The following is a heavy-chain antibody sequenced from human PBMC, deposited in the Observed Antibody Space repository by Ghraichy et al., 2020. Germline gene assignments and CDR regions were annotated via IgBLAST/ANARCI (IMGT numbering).Heavy chain of an antibody. CDR1: GDSVSSNSAA. CDR3: ARDEVVWDSGWYRGGYYYYYMDV. J-gene: IGHJ6*03. Sequence: SQTLSLTCAISGDSVSSNSAAWNWIRQSPSRGLEWLGRTYYRSKWYNDYAVSVKSRITINPDTSKNQFSLQLNSVTPEDTAVYYCARDEVVWDSGWYRGGYYYYYMDVWGKGTTVTVSS. V-gene: IGHV6-1*01. D-gene: IGHD6-19*01. CDR2: TYYRSKWYN.